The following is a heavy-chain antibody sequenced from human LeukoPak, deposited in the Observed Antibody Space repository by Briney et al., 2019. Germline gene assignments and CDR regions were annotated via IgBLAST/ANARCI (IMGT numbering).Heavy chain of an antibody. V-gene: IGHV3-74*01. Sequence: GSLILSCAASGFTFSNYWMHWVRQAPGKGLVWVSRIKPDGSGTSYVDSVKGRFTISRDNAKSTLYLQMNSLGAEDTAVYYCAKDAVYGSGSVDYWGQGALVTVSS. CDR2: IKPDGSGT. D-gene: IGHD3-10*01. CDR3: AKDAVYGSGSVDY. J-gene: IGHJ4*02. CDR1: GFTFSNYW.